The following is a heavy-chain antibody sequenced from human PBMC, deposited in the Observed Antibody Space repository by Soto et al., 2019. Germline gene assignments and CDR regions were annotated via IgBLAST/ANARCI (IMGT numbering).Heavy chain of an antibody. J-gene: IGHJ4*02. Sequence: QVQLVQSGAEVKKPGASVKVSCKASGYTFTSYGISWVREAPGQGLEWMGWISAYNGNTNNAQKPQGRVTMTTDTSTSTAYMELRSLRSDDTAVYYCARDRGGSGWFTYYEFDYWGQGTLVTVSS. D-gene: IGHD6-19*01. V-gene: IGHV1-18*01. CDR2: ISAYNGNT. CDR1: GYTFTSYG. CDR3: ARDRGGSGWFTYYEFDY.